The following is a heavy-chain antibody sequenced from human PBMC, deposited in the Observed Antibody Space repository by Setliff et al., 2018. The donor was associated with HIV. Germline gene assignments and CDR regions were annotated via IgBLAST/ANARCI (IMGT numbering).Heavy chain of an antibody. CDR1: GYTFTSYG. CDR3: ARDSPYGGNSGAFDI. CDR2: INAGNGNT. J-gene: IGHJ3*02. Sequence: ASVKVSCKASGYTFTSYGISWVRQAPGLGLEWMGWINAGNGNTKYSQKFQGRVTITRDTSTSTVYMELSSLRSEDTAVYYCARDSPYGGNSGAFDIWGQGTMVTVSS. V-gene: IGHV1-18*01. D-gene: IGHD2-21*02.